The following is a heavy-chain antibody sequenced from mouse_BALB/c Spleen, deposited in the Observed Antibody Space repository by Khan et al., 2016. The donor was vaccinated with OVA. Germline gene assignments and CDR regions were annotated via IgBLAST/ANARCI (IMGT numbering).Heavy chain of an antibody. V-gene: IGHV5-6-5*01. CDR1: GFTFSRYP. Sequence: EVELVESGGGLVKPGGTLKLSCAASGFTFSRYPMSWVRQTPEKRLEWVASIGSGGRTYYPDRVMGRFTISSDNAGNNLYLQLSSLRSEDTAMYYCAGVNGSSGVDYWGQGTTLTVSS. D-gene: IGHD1-1*01. CDR3: AGVNGSSGVDY. CDR2: IGSGGRT. J-gene: IGHJ2*01.